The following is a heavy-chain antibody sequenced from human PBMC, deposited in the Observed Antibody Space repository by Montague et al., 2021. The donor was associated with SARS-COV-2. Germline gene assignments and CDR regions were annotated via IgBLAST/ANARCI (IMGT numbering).Heavy chain of an antibody. Sequence: SETLSLTCTGEARAMSSSSHEWGGRGQPPGTGPEWIGRMYYSGSTYYNPSLKSRVTISVDTSKNQFSLKLSSVTAADTAVYYCDGSSEEEYYFDYWGQGTLVTVSS. CDR3: DGSSEEEYYFDY. D-gene: IGHD3-22*01. V-gene: IGHV4-39*01. CDR1: ARAMSSSSHE. J-gene: IGHJ4*02. CDR2: MYYSGST.